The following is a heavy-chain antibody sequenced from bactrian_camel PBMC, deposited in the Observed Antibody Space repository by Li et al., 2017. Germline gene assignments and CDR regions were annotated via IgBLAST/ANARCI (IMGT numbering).Heavy chain of an antibody. CDR1: GFTFSSYY. J-gene: IGHJ4*01. CDR2: ILPDSSRT. D-gene: IGHD2*01. V-gene: IGHV3-2*01. CDR3: AIGSMMEPNQ. Sequence: HVQLVESGGGLVQPGGSLRLSCAASGFTFSSYYKTWVRQAPGKGLEWVSGILPDSSRTDYADSVKGRFTISTDNAKNTVYLQMNSLKSEDTALYYCAIGSMMEPNQWGQGTQVTVS.